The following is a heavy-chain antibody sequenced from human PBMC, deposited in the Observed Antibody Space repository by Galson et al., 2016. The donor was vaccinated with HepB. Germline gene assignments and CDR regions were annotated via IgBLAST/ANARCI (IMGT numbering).Heavy chain of an antibody. V-gene: IGHV4-39*01. Sequence: SETLSLTCTVSDGSISSSSYYWGWIRQPPGKGLEWIGSIYYSGSTYYNPSLKSRVTISVDTSKNQFSLKLSSVTAADTAVYYCARRAATYDSSGYYYGADGDYWGQGTLVTVSS. J-gene: IGHJ4*02. D-gene: IGHD3-22*01. CDR3: ARRAATYDSSGYYYGADGDY. CDR2: IYYSGST. CDR1: DGSISSSSYY.